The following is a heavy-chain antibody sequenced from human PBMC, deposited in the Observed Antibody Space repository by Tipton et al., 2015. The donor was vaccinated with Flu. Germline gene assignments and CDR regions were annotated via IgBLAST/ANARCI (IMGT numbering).Heavy chain of an antibody. D-gene: IGHD2-2*01. Sequence: TLSLTCTVSGGSISRGSYYYNWIRQPAGEGLEWIGSISQSGTTYYNPSLKSRLSISVDTSKNQFSLRLSSVTAADTAVYFCARDPSLGMPEYFDSWGQGTLVTVSS. J-gene: IGHJ4*02. CDR3: ARDPSLGMPEYFDS. CDR2: ISQSGTT. CDR1: GGSISRGSYY. V-gene: IGHV4-61*10.